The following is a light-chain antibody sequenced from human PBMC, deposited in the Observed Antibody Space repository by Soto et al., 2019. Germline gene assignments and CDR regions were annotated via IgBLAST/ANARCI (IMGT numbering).Light chain of an antibody. CDR3: QHYGSSLMYT. J-gene: IGKJ2*01. Sequence: EIVLTQSPGTLSLSPGERATLSCRASQSVSSSYLAWYQQKPGQAPRLLIYGASSRATGIPDRFSGSGSGTDFPLTISRLEPEDFAVYYCQHYGSSLMYTFGQGTKLEIK. V-gene: IGKV3-20*01. CDR2: GAS. CDR1: QSVSSSY.